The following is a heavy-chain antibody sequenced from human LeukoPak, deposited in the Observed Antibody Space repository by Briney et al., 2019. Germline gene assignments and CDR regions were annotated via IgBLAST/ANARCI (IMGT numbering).Heavy chain of an antibody. D-gene: IGHD3-10*01. J-gene: IGHJ4*02. CDR2: IMSNGGTI. Sequence: GGSLRLSCAASGFTFSSHAMSWVRQAPGKGLEWVSTIMSNGGTIYYADSVKGRFTISRDNSKNTLFLHINSLRAEDTAVYYCAEDDYYGSGSYPRYWGQGTLVTVSS. V-gene: IGHV3-23*01. CDR1: GFTFSSHA. CDR3: AEDDYYGSGSYPRY.